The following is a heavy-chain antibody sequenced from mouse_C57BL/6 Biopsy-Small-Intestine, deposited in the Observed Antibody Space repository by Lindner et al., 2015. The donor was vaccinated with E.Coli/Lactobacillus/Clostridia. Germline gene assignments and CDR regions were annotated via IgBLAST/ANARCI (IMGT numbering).Heavy chain of an antibody. CDR2: IYPGGGYT. CDR3: ARGTDYFDY. CDR1: GYTFTDYW. Sequence: VQLQESGAELVRPGTSVKMSCKASGYTFTDYWLAWAKQRPGHGLEWIGDIYPGGGYTNYNGKFKGRATLTADKSSSTAYMQFSSLTSEDSAIYYCARGTDYFDYWGQGTTLTVSS. D-gene: IGHD3-3*01. J-gene: IGHJ2*01. V-gene: IGHV1-63*01.